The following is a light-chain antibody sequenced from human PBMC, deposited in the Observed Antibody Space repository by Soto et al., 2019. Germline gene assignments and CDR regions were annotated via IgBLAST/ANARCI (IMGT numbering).Light chain of an antibody. V-gene: IGKV1-39*01. CDR2: AAS. CDR1: QSISSN. Sequence: DIQMTQSPSSLSASVGDRVTITCRASQSISSNLNWYQQKPGKAPKLLIYAASSLQSGVPSRFSGSGSGTDFTLTISSLQPEDFATYYCQQSYSTSITFGQGTRLEMK. CDR3: QQSYSTSIT. J-gene: IGKJ5*01.